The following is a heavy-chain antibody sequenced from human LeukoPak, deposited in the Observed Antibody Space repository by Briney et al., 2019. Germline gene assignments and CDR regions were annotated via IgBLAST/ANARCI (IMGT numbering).Heavy chain of an antibody. CDR1: GFTFSSYP. CDR3: ARETSYYDY. Sequence: PGGSLRLSCVASGFTFSSYPMHWVRQAPGKGLEYVSAISSDGRITYYGSSVKGRFTISRDNSQNTLYLQMGSLRAEDLAVYYCARETSYYDYWGQGTLVTVSS. V-gene: IGHV3-64*01. D-gene: IGHD4-11*01. J-gene: IGHJ4*02. CDR2: ISSDGRIT.